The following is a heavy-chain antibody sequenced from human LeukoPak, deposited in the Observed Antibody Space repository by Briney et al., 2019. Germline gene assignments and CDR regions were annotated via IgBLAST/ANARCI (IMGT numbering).Heavy chain of an antibody. Sequence: GASVKVSCKVSGYTLTEFSIHWVRQAPGRGLEWVGGFDPVQGKTLYAQKFQGRVTMTEDTSTDTAYMELGGLRSEDTAVYFCATGSAAIVDYLDNWGQGTLVTVSS. J-gene: IGHJ4*02. CDR3: ATGSAAIVDYLDN. CDR1: GYTLTEFS. CDR2: FDPVQGKT. V-gene: IGHV1-24*01. D-gene: IGHD2-2*02.